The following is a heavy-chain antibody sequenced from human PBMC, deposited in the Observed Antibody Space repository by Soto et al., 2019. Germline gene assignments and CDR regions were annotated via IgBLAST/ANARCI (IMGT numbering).Heavy chain of an antibody. CDR2: ISYDGSNK. J-gene: IGHJ5*02. CDR1: GFTFSSYA. Sequence: GESLKISCAASGFTFSSYAMHWVRQAPGKGLEWVAVISYDGSNKYYADSVKGRFTISRDNSKNTLYLQMNSLRAEDTAVYYCARSTWNDWFDPWGQGTLVTVS. V-gene: IGHV3-30-3*01. CDR3: ARSTWNDWFDP. D-gene: IGHD1-1*01.